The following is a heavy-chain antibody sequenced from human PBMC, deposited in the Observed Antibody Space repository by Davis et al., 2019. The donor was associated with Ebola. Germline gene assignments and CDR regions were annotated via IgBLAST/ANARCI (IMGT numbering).Heavy chain of an antibody. CDR2: ISGSGGST. V-gene: IGHV3-23*01. D-gene: IGHD3-3*01. CDR1: GFIFSSYA. CDR3: AKEWGIGRPPGFWSGYWGYYYYYGMDV. Sequence: PGGSLRLSCAASGFIFSSYAMSWVRQAPGTGLEWVSAISGSGGSTYYADSVKGRFTISRDNSKTTLYLQMNSLRAEDTAVYYCAKEWGIGRPPGFWSGYWGYYYYYGMDVWGQGTTVTVSS. J-gene: IGHJ6*02.